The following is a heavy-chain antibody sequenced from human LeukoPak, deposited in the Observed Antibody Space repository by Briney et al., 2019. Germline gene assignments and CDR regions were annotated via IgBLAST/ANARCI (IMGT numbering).Heavy chain of an antibody. CDR1: GYTLTEVS. Sequence: ASVKVSCKVSGYTLTEVSIHWVRQAPEKGLEWMGGLDPEDDETIYAQKFQGRVTMTEDIATDTAYMELSSLRSEDTAVYYCAKVGAMGSGTYLYYNCYAMDVWGQGTTVTVSS. D-gene: IGHD1-26*01. J-gene: IGHJ6*02. V-gene: IGHV1-24*01. CDR2: LDPEDDET. CDR3: AKVGAMGSGTYLYYNCYAMDV.